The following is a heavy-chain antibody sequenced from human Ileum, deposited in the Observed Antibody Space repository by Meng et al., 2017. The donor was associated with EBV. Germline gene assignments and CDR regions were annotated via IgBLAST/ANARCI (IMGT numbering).Heavy chain of an antibody. CDR2: IYHSGAT. CDR1: SVSVNGHPW. CDR3: ARIPYGDIYSAYFDY. Sequence: RGAGPGSWNLSGTVSPPCTFSSVSVNGHPWWSWVRQPPGEGLEWIGQIYHSGATNYNPSLKSRVTISVDTSENQFSLEMNSVTAADTAVYYCARIPYGDIYSAYFDYWSPGTLVTVSS. V-gene: IGHV4-4*02. J-gene: IGHJ4*02. D-gene: IGHD2-21*02.